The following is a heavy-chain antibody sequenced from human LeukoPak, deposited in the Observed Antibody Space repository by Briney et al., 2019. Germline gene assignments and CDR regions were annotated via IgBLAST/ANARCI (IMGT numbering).Heavy chain of an antibody. J-gene: IGHJ2*01. V-gene: IGHV4-39*07. CDR1: GGSISSSSYY. CDR2: IYYSGST. Sequence: SETLSLTCTVSGGSISSSSYYWGWIRQPPGKGLEWIGSIYYSGSTYYNPSLKSRVTISVDTSKNQFSLKLSSVTAADTAVYYCARAPVYYYEGSGFVKTSSWYFDLWGRGTLVTVSS. CDR3: ARAPVYYYEGSGFVKTSSWYFDL. D-gene: IGHD3-22*01.